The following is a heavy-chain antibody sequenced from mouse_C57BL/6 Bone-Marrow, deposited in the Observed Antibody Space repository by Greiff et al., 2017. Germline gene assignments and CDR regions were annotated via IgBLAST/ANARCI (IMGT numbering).Heavy chain of an antibody. J-gene: IGHJ1*03. CDR3: AYCWYFDV. Sequence: QVQLQQPGAELVKPGASVKLSCKASGYTFTSYWMQWVKQRPGQGLEWIGEIDPSDSYTNYNQKFKGKATLTVDTSSSTAYMQLSSLTSEDSAVYYCAYCWYFDVWGTGPTVTVSS. CDR2: IDPSDSYT. CDR1: GYTFTSYW. V-gene: IGHV1-50*01.